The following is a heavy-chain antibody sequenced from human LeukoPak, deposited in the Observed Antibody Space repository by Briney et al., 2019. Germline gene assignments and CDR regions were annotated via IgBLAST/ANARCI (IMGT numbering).Heavy chain of an antibody. CDR2: ISSSSSTI. D-gene: IGHD2-2*01. CDR3: ARGALGYCSSTSCPGMDY. J-gene: IGHJ4*02. V-gene: IGHV3-48*01. Sequence: GGSLRLSCAASGFTFSSYAMHWVRQAPGKGLEWVSYISSSSSTIYYADSVKGRFTISRDNAKNSLYLQMNSLRAEDTAVYYCARGALGYCSSTSCPGMDYWGQGTLVTVSS. CDR1: GFTFSSYA.